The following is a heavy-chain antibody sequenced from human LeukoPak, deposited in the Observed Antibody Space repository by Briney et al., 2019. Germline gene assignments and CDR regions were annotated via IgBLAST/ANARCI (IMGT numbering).Heavy chain of an antibody. CDR2: IYYSGST. CDR3: ARKNYYDSSGYYFDY. J-gene: IGHJ4*02. CDR1: GGFISSYY. D-gene: IGHD3-22*01. Sequence: PSETLSLTCTASGGFISSYYWNWIRQPPGKGLEWIGYIYYSGSTNYTPSLKSRVTISVDTSKNQFSLKLSSVTAADTAVYYCARKNYYDSSGYYFDYWGQGTLVTVSS. V-gene: IGHV4-59*08.